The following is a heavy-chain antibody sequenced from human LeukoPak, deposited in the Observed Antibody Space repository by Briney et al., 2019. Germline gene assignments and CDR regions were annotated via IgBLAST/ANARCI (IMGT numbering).Heavy chain of an antibody. J-gene: IGHJ4*02. CDR1: GFTFSSYY. V-gene: IGHV3-48*02. Sequence: GGSLRLSCAASGFTFSSYYMSWVRQAPGKGLVWLSHISGSSRSIYYADSVKGRFTISRENAKNSLYLQMNSLRDEDTAVYYCAKRYHFWSGYASDEDYFDYWGQGTLVTVSS. D-gene: IGHD3-3*01. CDR3: AKRYHFWSGYASDEDYFDY. CDR2: ISGSSRSI.